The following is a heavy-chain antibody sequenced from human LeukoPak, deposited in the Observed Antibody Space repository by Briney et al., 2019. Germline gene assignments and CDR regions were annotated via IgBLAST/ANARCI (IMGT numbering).Heavy chain of an antibody. CDR3: AKKGHSMVY. CDR2: ISGSGGST. CDR1: GFTVSSNY. Sequence: GGSLRLSCAASGFTVSSNYMSWVRQAPGKGLEWVSAISGSGGSTYYADSVKGRFTISRDNSKNTLYLQMNSLRAEDTAVYYCAKKGHSMVYWGQGTLVTVSS. D-gene: IGHD3-10*01. V-gene: IGHV3-23*01. J-gene: IGHJ4*02.